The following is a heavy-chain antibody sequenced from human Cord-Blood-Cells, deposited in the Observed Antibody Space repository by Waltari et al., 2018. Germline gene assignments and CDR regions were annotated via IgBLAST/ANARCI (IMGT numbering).Heavy chain of an antibody. J-gene: IGHJ4*02. CDR2: INHSGST. D-gene: IGHD3-9*01. CDR3: ARRDYDILTGYDY. Sequence: QVQLQQWGAGLVKPSETLPLTCAVYGGSFSGYYWSWLRQPPGKGLECIGEINHSGSTNYNPSLKSRVTISVDTSKNQFSLKLSSVTAADTAVYYCARRDYDILTGYDYRGQGTLVTVSS. V-gene: IGHV4-34*01. CDR1: GGSFSGYY.